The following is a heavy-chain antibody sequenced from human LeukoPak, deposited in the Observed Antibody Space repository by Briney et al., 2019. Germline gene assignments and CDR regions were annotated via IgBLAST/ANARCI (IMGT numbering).Heavy chain of an antibody. Sequence: PGGSLRLSCAASGFTVSSNYMSWVRQAPGKGLEWVSVIYSGGSTYYADSVKGRFTISRDNSKNTLYLQMTSLRAEDTAVYYCAREWEWLDLHYDYWGQGTLVTVSS. CDR2: IYSGGST. V-gene: IGHV3-53*01. CDR1: GFTVSSNY. CDR3: AREWEWLDLHYDY. D-gene: IGHD3-3*01. J-gene: IGHJ4*02.